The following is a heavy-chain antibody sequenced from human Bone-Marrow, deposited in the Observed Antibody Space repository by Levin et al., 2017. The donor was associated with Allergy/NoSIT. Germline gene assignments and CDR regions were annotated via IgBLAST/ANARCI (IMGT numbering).Heavy chain of an antibody. CDR1: GFTFSNHA. J-gene: IGHJ6*02. V-gene: IGHV3-23*01. D-gene: IGHD3/OR15-3a*01. CDR3: ARSSGYSPYYYFGMAL. Sequence: PGESLKISCAGSGFTFSNHAMNWVRQAPGKGLEWVSGIDGSGHNTYYAHSVRGRLTISRDNSKHTLSLQMSRLRAEDTATYFCARSSGYSPYYYFGMALWGQGTTVTVSS. CDR2: IDGSGHNT.